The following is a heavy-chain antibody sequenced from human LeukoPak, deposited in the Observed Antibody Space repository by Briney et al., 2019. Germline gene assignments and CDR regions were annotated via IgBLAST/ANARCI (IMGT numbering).Heavy chain of an antibody. CDR2: TYYRSKWYN. CDR1: GDSVSSNSAA. D-gene: IGHD3-22*01. Sequence: SQTLSLTCALSGDSVSSNSAAWNWIRQSPSRGLEWLGRTYYRSKWYNDYAVSVKGRITINPDTSKNQFSLQLNSVTPEDTAVYYCARDTGGYYDSSGYYDYWGQGTLVTVSS. J-gene: IGHJ4*02. CDR3: ARDTGGYYDSSGYYDY. V-gene: IGHV6-1*01.